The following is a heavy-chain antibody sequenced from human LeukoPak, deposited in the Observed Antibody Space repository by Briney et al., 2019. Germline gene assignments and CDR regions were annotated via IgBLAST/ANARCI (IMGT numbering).Heavy chain of an antibody. Sequence: SETLSLTCAVSGGSISSSNWWSWVRQPPGRGLEWIGEIYHSGSTNYNPSLKSRVTISVDKSKNQFSLKLGSVTAADTAVYYCARAYSSSWYWNWFDPWGQGTLVTVSS. CDR3: ARAYSSSWYWNWFDP. CDR2: IYHSGST. CDR1: GGSISSSNW. D-gene: IGHD6-13*01. J-gene: IGHJ5*02. V-gene: IGHV4-4*02.